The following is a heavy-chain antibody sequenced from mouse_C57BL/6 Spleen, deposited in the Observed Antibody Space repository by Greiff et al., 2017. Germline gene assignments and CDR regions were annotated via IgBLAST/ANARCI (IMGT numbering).Heavy chain of an antibody. D-gene: IGHD1-1*01. V-gene: IGHV1-26*01. CDR3: AREDYYGNAMDY. CDR2: INPNNGGT. Sequence: EVQLQQSGPELVKPGASVKISCKASGYTFTDYYMNWVKQSHGKSLEWIGDINPNNGGTSYNQKFKGKATLTVDKSSSTAYMELRSLTSEDSAVYYCAREDYYGNAMDYWGQGTSVTVSS. J-gene: IGHJ4*01. CDR1: GYTFTDYY.